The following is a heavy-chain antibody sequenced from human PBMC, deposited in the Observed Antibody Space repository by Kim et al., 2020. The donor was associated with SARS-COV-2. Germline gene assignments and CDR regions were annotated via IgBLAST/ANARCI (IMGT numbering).Heavy chain of an antibody. Sequence: ASVKVSCKASGYTFDTFSLYWLRQAPGQRFEWMGWINGGNGNTRYSQNFQGRVTFTRDTSATTAYMELTSLTFMDTAVYYCAREGSGSYNWLDPWGQGTLVTVSS. CDR2: INGGNGNT. CDR3: AREGSGSYNWLDP. J-gene: IGHJ5*02. D-gene: IGHD3-10*01. V-gene: IGHV1-3*01. CDR1: GYTFDTFS.